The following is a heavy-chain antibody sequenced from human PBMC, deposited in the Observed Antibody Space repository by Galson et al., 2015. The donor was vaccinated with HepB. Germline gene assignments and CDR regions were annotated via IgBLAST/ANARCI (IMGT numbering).Heavy chain of an antibody. CDR2: ISSSSSTI. CDR1: GFTFSSYS. CDR3: ARDNMLGTSAFDI. V-gene: IGHV3-48*02. Sequence: SLRLSCAASGFTFSSYSMNWVRQAPGKGLEWVPYISSSSSTIYYADSVKGRFTISRDNAKNSLYLQMNSLRDEDTAVYYCARDNMLGTSAFDIWGQGTMVTVSS. D-gene: IGHD5-12*01. J-gene: IGHJ3*02.